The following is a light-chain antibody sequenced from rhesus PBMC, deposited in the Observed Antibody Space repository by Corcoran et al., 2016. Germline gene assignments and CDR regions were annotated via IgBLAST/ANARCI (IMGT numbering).Light chain of an antibody. CDR1: QSVSSD. CDR2: DAS. V-gene: IGKV3-35*01. J-gene: IGKJ4*01. Sequence: EIVLTQSPATLSLSPGERATLSCRASQSVSSDLAWYHQKPGQAPRLLIYDASSRATDIPDSCSGSGAGTDFTLTISRLEPEDVGVYYCQQYTNWPLTCGGGTKVDLK. CDR3: QQYTNWPLT.